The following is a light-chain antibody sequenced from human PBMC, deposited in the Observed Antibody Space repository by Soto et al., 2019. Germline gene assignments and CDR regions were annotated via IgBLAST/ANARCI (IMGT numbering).Light chain of an antibody. CDR1: SSDVGGYNY. V-gene: IGLV2-14*03. Sequence: QSVLTQPASVSGSPGQSINISCTGTSSDVGGYNYVSWYQHHPGKAPKHIIYDVSNRPSGVSNPFSGSKSGNTASLTISGLQPEDEADYYCSSYTTSNTRQIVFGTGTKLTVL. CDR2: DVS. CDR3: SSYTTSNTRQIV. J-gene: IGLJ1*01.